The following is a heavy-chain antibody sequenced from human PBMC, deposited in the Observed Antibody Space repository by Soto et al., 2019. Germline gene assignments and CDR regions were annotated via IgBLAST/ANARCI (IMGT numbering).Heavy chain of an antibody. CDR3: ARAGRSSSWYDY. J-gene: IGHJ4*02. D-gene: IGHD6-13*01. V-gene: IGHV4-59*01. CDR2: IYYSGST. CDR1: GGSISSYY. Sequence: QVQLQESGPGLVKPSETLSLTCTVSGGSISSYYWSWIRQPPGKGLEWIGYIYYSGSTNYNPSLKSRVTISVDTSKNQFSLKLSSVTAADTAVYYCARAGRSSSWYDYWGQGTLVTVSS.